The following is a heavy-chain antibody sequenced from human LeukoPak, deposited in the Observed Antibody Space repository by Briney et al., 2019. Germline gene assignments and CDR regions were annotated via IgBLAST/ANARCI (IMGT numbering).Heavy chain of an antibody. CDR1: GFTLSSYG. Sequence: GGSLRLSCAASGFTLSSYGMHWVRQAPGKGLEWVAVIWYDGSNKYYADSVKGRFTISRDNSKNTLYLQMNSLRAEDTAVYYCARGGDGYKLDYWGQGTLVTVSS. V-gene: IGHV3-33*01. D-gene: IGHD5-24*01. CDR2: IWYDGSNK. J-gene: IGHJ4*02. CDR3: ARGGDGYKLDY.